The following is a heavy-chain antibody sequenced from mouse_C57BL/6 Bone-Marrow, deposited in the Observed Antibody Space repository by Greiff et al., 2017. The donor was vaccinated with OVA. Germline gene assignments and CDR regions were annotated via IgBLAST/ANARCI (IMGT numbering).Heavy chain of an antibody. CDR2: IDPENGDT. J-gene: IGHJ1*03. Sequence: VQLQQSGAELVRPGASVKLSCTASGFNIKDDYMHWVKQRPEQGLEWIGWIDPENGDTEYAPKFQGKATITADTSSNTAYLQLSSLTSENTAVYYCTTCASTTVVGSCVDVWGKGTTVTVSS. D-gene: IGHD1-1*01. CDR3: TTCASTTVVGSCVDV. CDR1: GFNIKDDY. V-gene: IGHV14-4*01.